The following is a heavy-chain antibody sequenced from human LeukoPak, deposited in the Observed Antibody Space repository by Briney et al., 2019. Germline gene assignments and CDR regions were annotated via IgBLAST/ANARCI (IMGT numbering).Heavy chain of an antibody. CDR2: ISSSSSYI. V-gene: IGHV3-21*01. CDR1: GFTFSSYS. J-gene: IGHJ6*03. Sequence: GGSLRLSCAASGFTFSSYSMNWVRQAPGKGLEWVSSISSSSSYIYYADSVKGRFTISRDNAKNSLYLQMNSLRAEDTAVYYCARMYSGSYSSGYYYYYMDVWGKGTTVTVSS. CDR3: ARMYSGSYSSGYYYYYMDV. D-gene: IGHD1-26*01.